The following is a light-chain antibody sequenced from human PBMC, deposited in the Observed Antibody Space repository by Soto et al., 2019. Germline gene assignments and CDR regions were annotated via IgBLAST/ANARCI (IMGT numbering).Light chain of an antibody. CDR3: SSLPNSFNYL. CDR1: SSDVGAYNY. V-gene: IGLV2-14*01. Sequence: SALAQPASVSGSPGQSVAISCTGTSSDVGAYNYISWYQQHPGKAPKLLLSEVSNRPSGVSDRFSGSKSGNTASLTISGLQAEDEADYYCSSLPNSFNYLLGNGTKVTV. CDR2: EVS. J-gene: IGLJ1*01.